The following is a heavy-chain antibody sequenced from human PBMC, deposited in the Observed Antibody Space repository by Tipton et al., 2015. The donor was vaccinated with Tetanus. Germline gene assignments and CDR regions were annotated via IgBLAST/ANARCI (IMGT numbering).Heavy chain of an antibody. V-gene: IGHV3-30*05. J-gene: IGHJ4*02. CDR3: IYTFGWSAFDC. D-gene: IGHD6-19*01. CDR2: ISYDGNYQ. Sequence: QLVQSGGGVVQPGRSLRLSCAASGFTFSNSGMHWVRQAPGKGLEWVAFISYDGNYQSYSESVKGLVTISRDNSKSTLFLQMNGLRAEGSAVCYCIYTFGWSAFDCWGQGSLVSFSS. CDR1: GFTFSNSG.